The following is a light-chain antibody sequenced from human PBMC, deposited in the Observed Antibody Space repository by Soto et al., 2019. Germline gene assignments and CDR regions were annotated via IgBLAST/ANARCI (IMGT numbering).Light chain of an antibody. CDR3: QQYGSSPLT. CDR1: QSVTSSY. V-gene: IGKV3-20*01. Sequence: EIVLTQSPGTLSLSPGERATLSCRASQSVTSSYVAWYQQKPGQAPRLLIYVASSRATGIPDRFSGSGSGTDFTLTISRLEPEDFAVYYCQQYGSSPLTFGGGSMVDIK. J-gene: IGKJ4*01. CDR2: VAS.